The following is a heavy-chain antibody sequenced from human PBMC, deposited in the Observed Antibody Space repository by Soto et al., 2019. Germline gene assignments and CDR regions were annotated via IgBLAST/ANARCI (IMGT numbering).Heavy chain of an antibody. Sequence: GGSLRLSCAASGFTFSSYAMHWVRQAPGKGLEWVAVISYDGSNKYYADSVKGRFTISRDNSKNTLYLQMNSLRAEDTAVYYCARVPSIHRYCGGDCYFDYWGQGTRVTVSS. J-gene: IGHJ4*02. CDR1: GFTFSSYA. CDR3: ARVPSIHRYCGGDCYFDY. D-gene: IGHD2-21*02. V-gene: IGHV3-30-3*01. CDR2: ISYDGSNK.